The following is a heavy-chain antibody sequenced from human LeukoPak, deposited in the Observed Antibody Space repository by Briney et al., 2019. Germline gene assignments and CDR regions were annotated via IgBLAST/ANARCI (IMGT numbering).Heavy chain of an antibody. CDR2: IYYSGST. CDR1: GGSVAGGDYY. CDR3: ARGSKRYYGSGTSNFDP. D-gene: IGHD3-10*01. J-gene: IGHJ5*02. V-gene: IGHV4-30-4*08. Sequence: SQTLSLTCTVSGGSVAGGDYYWNWIRQAPGKGLKWIGYIYYSGSTYYNPSLESRVIISVDTSKNQFSLKLSSVTAADTAVYFCARGSKRYYGSGTSNFDPWGQGTLVTVSS.